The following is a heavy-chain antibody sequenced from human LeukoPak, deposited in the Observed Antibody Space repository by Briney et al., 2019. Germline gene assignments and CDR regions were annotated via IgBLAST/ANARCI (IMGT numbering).Heavy chain of an antibody. CDR1: GGTFSSSA. J-gene: IGHJ5*02. V-gene: IGHV1-69*05. CDR2: IIPIFGTA. CDR3: ARASSWYNWFDP. Sequence: SVKVSCKASGGTFSSSAISWVRQAPGQGLEWMGGIIPIFGTANYAQKFQGRVTITTDESTSTAYMELSSLRSEDTAVYYCARASSWYNWFDPWGQGTLVTVSS. D-gene: IGHD6-13*01.